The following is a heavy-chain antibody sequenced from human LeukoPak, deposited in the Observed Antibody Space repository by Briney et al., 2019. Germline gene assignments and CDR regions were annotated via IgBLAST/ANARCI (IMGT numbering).Heavy chain of an antibody. CDR1: GGSISSSSDY. Sequence: PSETLSLTCTVSGGSISSSSDYWGWIRQPAGKGLEWIGSIYYSGSTSYNPSLKSRVTISVDTSKNQFSLRLSSVTAADTAVYYCVRLQYGDFYFDYWGQGTLVTVSS. CDR3: VRLQYGDFYFDY. J-gene: IGHJ4*02. V-gene: IGHV4-39*01. D-gene: IGHD4-17*01. CDR2: IYYSGST.